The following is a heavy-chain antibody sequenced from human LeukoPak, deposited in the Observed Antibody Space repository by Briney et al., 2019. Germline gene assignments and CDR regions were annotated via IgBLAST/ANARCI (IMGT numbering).Heavy chain of an antibody. CDR3: ARLGYYDFWSGYIAYYYYMDV. J-gene: IGHJ6*03. D-gene: IGHD3-3*01. Sequence: ASVKVSCKASGYTFTSYGISWVRQAPGQGVEWMGWISAYNGNTNYAQKLQGRVTMTTDTSTSTAYMELRSLRSDDTAVYYCARLGYYDFWSGYIAYYYYMDVWGKGTTVTVSS. V-gene: IGHV1-18*01. CDR1: GYTFTSYG. CDR2: ISAYNGNT.